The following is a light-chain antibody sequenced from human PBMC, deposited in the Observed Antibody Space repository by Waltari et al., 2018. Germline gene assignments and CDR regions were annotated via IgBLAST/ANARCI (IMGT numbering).Light chain of an antibody. V-gene: IGLV2-11*01. CDR3: CSYAGTYTPL. CDR1: SSDAGGYNY. Sequence: QSALTQPRSVSGSPGQSVAISCTGTSSDAGGYNYVSWYQQYPGTAPKLIIYDVTKRPSGVPDRFSGSKSGNTASLTISGLQAEDEADYYCCSYAGTYTPLFGGGTKLTVL. J-gene: IGLJ2*01. CDR2: DVT.